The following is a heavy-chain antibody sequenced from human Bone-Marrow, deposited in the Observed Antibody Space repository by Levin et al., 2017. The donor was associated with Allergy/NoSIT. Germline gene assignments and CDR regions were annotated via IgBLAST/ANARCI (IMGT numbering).Heavy chain of an antibody. CDR3: AREYCTNGVCQAYFDY. Sequence: ETLSLTCAASGFTFSSYWMSWVRQAPGKGLEWVANIKQDGSEKYYVDSVKGRFTISRDNAKNSLYLQMNSLRAEDTAVYYCAREYCTNGVCQAYFDYWGQGTLVTVSS. V-gene: IGHV3-7*01. D-gene: IGHD2-8*01. CDR2: IKQDGSEK. J-gene: IGHJ4*02. CDR1: GFTFSSYW.